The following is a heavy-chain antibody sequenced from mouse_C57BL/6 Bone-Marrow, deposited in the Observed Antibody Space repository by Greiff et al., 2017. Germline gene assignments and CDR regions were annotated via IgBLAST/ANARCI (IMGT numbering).Heavy chain of an antibody. J-gene: IGHJ1*03. Sequence: VHVKQSGAELVRPGASVKLSCTASGFNIKDDYMHWVKQRPEQGLEWIGWIDPENGDTAYASKFQGKATITADTSSNTAYLQLSSLTSEDTAVYYCTFYDGYVWYFDVWGTGTTVTVSS. CDR1: GFNIKDDY. CDR3: TFYDGYVWYFDV. CDR2: IDPENGDT. V-gene: IGHV14-4*01. D-gene: IGHD2-3*01.